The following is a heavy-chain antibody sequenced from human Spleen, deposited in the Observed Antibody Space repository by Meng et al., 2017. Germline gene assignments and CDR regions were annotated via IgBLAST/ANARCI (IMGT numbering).Heavy chain of an antibody. CDR3: ARGEGRQQLIRRPRFDP. V-gene: IGHV4-34*01. D-gene: IGHD1-1*01. CDR1: GGSFSGHY. J-gene: IGHJ5*02. CDR2: INHSGST. Sequence: ESLKISCAVYGGSFSGHYWSWIRQPPGKGLEWIGEINHSGSTNYKPSLKSRVTISVDTSKNQFSLKLTSVTAADTAVYYCARGEGRQQLIRRPRFDPWGQGALVTVSS.